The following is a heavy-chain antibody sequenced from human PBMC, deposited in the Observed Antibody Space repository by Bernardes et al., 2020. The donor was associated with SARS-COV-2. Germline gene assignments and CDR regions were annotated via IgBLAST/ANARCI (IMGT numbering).Heavy chain of an antibody. Sequence: ASVKVSCKASGYTFTSYGISWVRQAPGQGLEWVGWISADNGNTNFAQKLQGRVTMTTDTSTSTAYMELRSLRSDDTAVYYCATVVGYSYGGGWFDPWGQGTLVTVSS. V-gene: IGHV1-18*01. CDR1: GYTFTSYG. CDR2: ISADNGNT. D-gene: IGHD5-18*01. CDR3: ATVVGYSYGGGWFDP. J-gene: IGHJ5*02.